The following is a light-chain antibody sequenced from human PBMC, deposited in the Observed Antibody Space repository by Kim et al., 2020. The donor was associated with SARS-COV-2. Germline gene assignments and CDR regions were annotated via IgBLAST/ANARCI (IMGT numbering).Light chain of an antibody. J-gene: IGKJ4*01. CDR3: QRRSSWTFT. CDR1: QSGGRS. V-gene: IGKV3-11*01. CDR2: DAS. Sequence: LSPAEGAALSCSASQSGGRSFAWSQQQPGQAPRLLLFDASSRATNIPARFSGSGSGTDFTLTISSLEPEDFAVYYCQRRSSWTFTFGGGTKVDIK.